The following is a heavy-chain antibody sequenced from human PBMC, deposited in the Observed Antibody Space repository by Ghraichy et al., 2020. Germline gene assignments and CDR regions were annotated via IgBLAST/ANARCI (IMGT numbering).Heavy chain of an antibody. CDR1: GGSFSGYY. V-gene: IGHV4-34*01. CDR3: ARHKGSWYVKYSSGWCLDY. CDR2: INHSGST. D-gene: IGHD6-19*01. Sequence: SETLSLTCAVYGGSFSGYYWSWIRQPPGKGLEWIGEINHSGSTNYNPSLKSRVTISVDTSKNQFSLKLSSVTAADTAVYYCARHKGSWYVKYSSGWCLDYWGQGTLVTVSS. J-gene: IGHJ4*02.